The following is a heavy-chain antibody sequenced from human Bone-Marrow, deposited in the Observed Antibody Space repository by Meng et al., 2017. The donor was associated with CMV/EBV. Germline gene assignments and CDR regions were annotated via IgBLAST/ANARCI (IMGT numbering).Heavy chain of an antibody. D-gene: IGHD2-2*01. V-gene: IGHV1-46*01. CDR1: GYTFTSYG. Sequence: ASVKVSCKASGYTFTSYGISWVRQAPGQGLEWMGIINPSGGSTSYAQKFQGRVTMTRDTSTSTVYMELSSLRSDDTAVYYCATIPDIVVVPAAISLGSDYWGHGTLVTVSS. CDR3: ATIPDIVVVPAAISLGSDY. J-gene: IGHJ4*01. CDR2: INPSGGST.